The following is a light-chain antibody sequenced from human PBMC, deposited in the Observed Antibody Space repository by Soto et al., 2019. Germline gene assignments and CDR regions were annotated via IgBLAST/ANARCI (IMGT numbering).Light chain of an antibody. Sequence: QSVLTQPPSASGSPGQSVTISCTGTSGDVGGYDYVSWYQQHPGKAPTLMIYEVTKRPLGVPDRFSVSKSGNTASLTVSGLQAEDEADYYCSSYAGSDNPYVFGTGTKVTVL. CDR2: EVT. CDR1: SGDVGGYDY. J-gene: IGLJ1*01. CDR3: SSYAGSDNPYV. V-gene: IGLV2-8*01.